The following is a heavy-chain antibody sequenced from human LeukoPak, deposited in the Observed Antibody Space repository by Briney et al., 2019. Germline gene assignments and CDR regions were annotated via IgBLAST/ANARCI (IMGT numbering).Heavy chain of an antibody. Sequence: PGGSLRLSCAASGVTFSSFAMTWGGQATGKGLEWVSVISGSGGRTYYADSVKGRFTLSRDNSNNTLSLEMSSLRAEDTAVYYCAREGTYYDSSGYYVSWGQGTLVTVSS. CDR1: GVTFSSFA. CDR3: AREGTYYDSSGYYVS. J-gene: IGHJ5*02. D-gene: IGHD3-22*01. CDR2: ISGSGGRT. V-gene: IGHV3-23*01.